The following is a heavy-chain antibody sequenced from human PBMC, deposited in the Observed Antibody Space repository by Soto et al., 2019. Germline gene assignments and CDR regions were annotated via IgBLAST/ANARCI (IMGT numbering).Heavy chain of an antibody. CDR2: ITTTSSTM. V-gene: IGHV3-48*02. CDR3: ARDSSGRQYYGMDV. CDR1: GFIFSDYS. J-gene: IGHJ6*02. D-gene: IGHD3-22*01. Sequence: GGSLRLSCTPSGFIFSDYSMNWFRQAPGKGLEWISYITTTSSTMYYADSVKGRFTISRDNAKNSLYLQMNSLRDEDTAVYYCARDSSGRQYYGMDVWGQGTTVTVSS.